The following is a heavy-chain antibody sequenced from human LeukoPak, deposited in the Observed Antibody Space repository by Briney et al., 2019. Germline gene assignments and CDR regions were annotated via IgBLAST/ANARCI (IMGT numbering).Heavy chain of an antibody. CDR1: GGSISSGGYY. CDR3: ASIRRDGYNYHYFDY. Sequence: SETLSLTCTVSGGSISSGGYYWSWIRQHPGQGLEWIGYIYYSGSTYYNPSLKSRVTISVDTSKNQFSLKLSSVTAADTAVYYCASIRRDGYNYHYFDYWGQGTLVTVSS. CDR2: IYYSGST. J-gene: IGHJ4*02. D-gene: IGHD5-24*01. V-gene: IGHV4-31*03.